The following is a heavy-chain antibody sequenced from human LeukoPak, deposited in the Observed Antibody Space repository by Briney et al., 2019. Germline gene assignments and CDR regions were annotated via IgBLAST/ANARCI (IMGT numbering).Heavy chain of an antibody. CDR2: INHDGSAT. D-gene: IGHD2-15*01. Sequence: PGGSLRLSCAASGFAFSGYWMHWVRQAPGKGLVWVSRINHDGSATIYADSVKGRFTFSRDNAKNTLHLQMNSLRAEDTAVYYCARDGVVVASSAFDIWGQGTMVTVSS. CDR1: GFAFSGYW. J-gene: IGHJ3*02. CDR3: ARDGVVVASSAFDI. V-gene: IGHV3-74*01.